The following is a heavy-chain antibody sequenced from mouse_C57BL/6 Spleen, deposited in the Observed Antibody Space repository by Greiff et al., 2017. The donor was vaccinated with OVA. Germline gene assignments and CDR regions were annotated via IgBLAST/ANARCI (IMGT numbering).Heavy chain of an antibody. CDR3: ARFDGYYEDY. J-gene: IGHJ2*01. V-gene: IGHV5-6*01. CDR1: GFTFSSYG. Sequence: EVMLVESGGDLVKPGGSLKLSCAASGFTFSSYGMSWVRQTPDKRLEWVATISSGGSYTYYPDSVKGRFTISRDNAKNTLYLQMSSLKSEDTAVYYCARFDGYYEDYWGQGTTLTVSS. D-gene: IGHD2-3*01. CDR2: ISSGGSYT.